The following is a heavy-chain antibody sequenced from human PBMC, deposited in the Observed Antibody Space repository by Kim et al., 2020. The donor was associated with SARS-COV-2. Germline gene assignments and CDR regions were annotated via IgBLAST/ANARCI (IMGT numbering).Heavy chain of an antibody. CDR2: TKQDGSEK. Sequence: GGSLRLSCAASGFTFSAFWMSWVRQAPGKGLEWVANTKQDGSEKSYVDSVKGRFTFSRDNAKNSLYLQMNSLRAEDTAVYYCARCRDGYKHFDFWGQGTLVTVSS. J-gene: IGHJ4*02. D-gene: IGHD5-12*01. CDR1: GFTFSAFW. V-gene: IGHV3-7*01. CDR3: ARCRDGYKHFDF.